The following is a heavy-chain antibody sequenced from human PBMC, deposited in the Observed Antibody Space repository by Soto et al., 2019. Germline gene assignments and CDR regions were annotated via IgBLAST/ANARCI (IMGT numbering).Heavy chain of an antibody. D-gene: IGHD3-9*01. CDR2: INPNSGST. J-gene: IGHJ3*02. Sequence: ASVKVSCKAPGYTFTTYGMSWVRQAPGQGLEWMGWINPNSGSTNYAQKFQGWVTMTRDTSISTAYMELSRLRSDDTAVYYCARVGILTGSDAFDIWGQGTMVTVSS. CDR1: GYTFTTYG. CDR3: ARVGILTGSDAFDI. V-gene: IGHV1-2*04.